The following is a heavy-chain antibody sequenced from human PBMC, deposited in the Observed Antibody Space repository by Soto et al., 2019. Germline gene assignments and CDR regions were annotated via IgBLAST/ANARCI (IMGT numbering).Heavy chain of an antibody. CDR1: GYTLTELS. CDR2: FDPEDGET. D-gene: IGHD1-1*01. J-gene: IGHJ4*02. V-gene: IGHV1-24*01. CDR3: ATPNVGGTGFDY. Sequence: ASVKVSCKVSGYTLTELSMHWVRQAPGKGLEWMGGFDPEDGETIYAQKFQGRVTMTEDTSTDTAYMELSSLRSEDTAVYYCATPNVGGTGFDYWGQGTLVTVSS.